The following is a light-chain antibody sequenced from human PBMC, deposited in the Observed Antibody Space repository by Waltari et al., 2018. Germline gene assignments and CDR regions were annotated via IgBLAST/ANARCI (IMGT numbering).Light chain of an antibody. CDR2: TNH. Sequence: QSVLTQPPSASGTLGQRVTISCSGYSPNIGYNTVNWYRQLPRTAPKLLIYTNHQRPAGIPDRFSGSKSGTSASLAISGLQSDDEADYYCAAWDDSLNLYVFGTGTKLTVL. CDR3: AAWDDSLNLYV. CDR1: SPNIGYNT. V-gene: IGLV1-44*01. J-gene: IGLJ1*01.